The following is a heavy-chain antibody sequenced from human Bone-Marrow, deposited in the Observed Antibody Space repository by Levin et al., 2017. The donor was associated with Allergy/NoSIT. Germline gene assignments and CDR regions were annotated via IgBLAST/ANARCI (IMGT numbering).Heavy chain of an antibody. CDR1: GFTFDDYA. J-gene: IGHJ4*02. Sequence: GGSLRLSCAASGFTFDDYAMYWVRQAPGKGLEWVSSISWNSRSIGYADSVKGRFTISRDNAKNSLNLEMNSLRPEDTAFYYCAKATTYYYESGGYDSHYFDSWGQGTLVTVSS. CDR2: ISWNSRSI. V-gene: IGHV3-9*01. D-gene: IGHD3-22*01. CDR3: AKATTYYYESGGYDSHYFDS.